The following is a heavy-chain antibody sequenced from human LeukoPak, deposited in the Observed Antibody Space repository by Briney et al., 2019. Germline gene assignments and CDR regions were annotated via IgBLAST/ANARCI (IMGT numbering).Heavy chain of an antibody. CDR2: IYHSGST. CDR3: ARGVIAAGGNDFDY. J-gene: IGHJ4*02. Sequence: SETLSLTCTVSGYSISSGYYWGWIRQSPGKGLEWIGSIYHSGSTYYNPSLKSRVTISVDTSKNQFSLKLSSVTAADTAVYYCARGVIAAGGNDFDYWGQGTLVTVSS. CDR1: GYSISSGYY. D-gene: IGHD6-13*01. V-gene: IGHV4-38-2*02.